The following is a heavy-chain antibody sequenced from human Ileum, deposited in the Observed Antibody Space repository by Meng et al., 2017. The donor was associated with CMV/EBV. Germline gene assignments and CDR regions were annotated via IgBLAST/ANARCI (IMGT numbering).Heavy chain of an antibody. CDR1: GFTFNSYA. CDR3: ARVRSSGWSLSFDI. CDR2: ISYDGSNK. D-gene: IGHD6-19*01. Sequence: SGFTFNSYAMHWVRQAPGKGLEWVAVISYDGSNKYYADSVKGRFTISRDNSKNTLYLEMNSLRPEDTAVYYCARVRSSGWSLSFDIWGQGTLVTVSS. V-gene: IGHV3-30-3*01. J-gene: IGHJ4*02.